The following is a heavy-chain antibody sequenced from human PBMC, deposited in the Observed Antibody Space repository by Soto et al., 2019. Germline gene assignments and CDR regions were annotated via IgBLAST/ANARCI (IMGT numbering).Heavy chain of an antibody. V-gene: IGHV1-69*01. Sequence: CKASGGTFSSYAISWVRQAPGQGLEWMGGIIPIFGTANYAQKFQGRVTITADESTSTAYMELSSLRSEDTAVYYCARGGIAAAGADNWFDPWGQGTLVTVSS. CDR1: GGTFSSYA. CDR2: IIPIFGTA. D-gene: IGHD6-13*01. CDR3: ARGGIAAAGADNWFDP. J-gene: IGHJ5*02.